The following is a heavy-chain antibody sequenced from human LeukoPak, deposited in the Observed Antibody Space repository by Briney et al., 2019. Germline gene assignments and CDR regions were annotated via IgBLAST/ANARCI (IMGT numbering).Heavy chain of an antibody. CDR2: ISGYNGNT. D-gene: IGHD4-23*01. CDR3: ARSHDEVVTPNFDY. CDR1: GYTFTTYG. J-gene: IGHJ4*02. Sequence: ASVKVSCKASGYTFTTYGIGWVRQAPGQGLEWMGWISGYNGNTNYAQKFQGRVTMTTDTSTSTAYMELRSLRSDDTAVYYCARSHDEVVTPNFDYWGQGTLVTVSS. V-gene: IGHV1-18*01.